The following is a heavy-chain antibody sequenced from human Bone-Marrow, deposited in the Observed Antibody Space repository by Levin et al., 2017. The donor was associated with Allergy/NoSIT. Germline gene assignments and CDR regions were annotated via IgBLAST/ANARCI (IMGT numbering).Heavy chain of an antibody. D-gene: IGHD6-13*01. CDR1: GDSISSRSYY. CDR2: LYYSGGT. V-gene: IGHV4-39*07. CDR3: ARAAVGGYTSSWYYFDY. J-gene: IGHJ4*02. Sequence: SQTLSLTCTVSGDSISSRSYYWGWIRQPPGKGLQWIGSLYYSGGTYYNPSIKSRVTVSVDSSKNQFSLKLNSVTAADTAVYYCARAAVGGYTSSWYYFDYWGQGTLVTVSS.